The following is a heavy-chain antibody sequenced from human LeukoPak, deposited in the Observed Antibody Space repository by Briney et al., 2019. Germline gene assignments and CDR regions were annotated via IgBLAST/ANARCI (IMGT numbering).Heavy chain of an antibody. CDR2: INHSGST. CDR1: GGSFSGYY. J-gene: IGHJ6*02. CDR3: ARGPLRYFDWLPRYYYGMDV. V-gene: IGHV4-34*01. Sequence: PSETLSLTCAVYGGSFSGYYWSWIRQPPGKGLEWIGEINHSGSTNYNPSLKSRVTISVDTSKNQFSLKLSSVTAADTAVYYCARGPLRYFDWLPRYYYGMDVWGQGTTVTVSS. D-gene: IGHD3-9*01.